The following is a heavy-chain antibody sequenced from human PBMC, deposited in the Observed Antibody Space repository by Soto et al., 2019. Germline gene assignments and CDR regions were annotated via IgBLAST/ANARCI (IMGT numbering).Heavy chain of an antibody. D-gene: IGHD3-10*01. CDR3: ATSSGSAMYV. CDR2: IYSGGNT. V-gene: IGHV3-66*01. CDR1: GFTVSSYY. J-gene: IGHJ6*03. Sequence: EVQLVESGGDLVQPGGSLRLSCAASGFTVSSYYMSWVRQAPGKGLEWVSFIYSGGNTYYADSVKGRFTISRDYSKNTLYLQMNSLRAEDTAVYYGATSSGSAMYVWGKVTTVTVSS.